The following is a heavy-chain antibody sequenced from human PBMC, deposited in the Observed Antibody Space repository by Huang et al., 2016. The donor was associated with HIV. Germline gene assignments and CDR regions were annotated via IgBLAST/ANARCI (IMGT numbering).Heavy chain of an antibody. CDR1: GFIFSNDG. D-gene: IGHD6-19*01. CDR3: ALKGDSSGWEYFRH. J-gene: IGHJ1*01. CDR2: ISYDGSNK. Sequence: QVQLVESGGGVVQPGRSLRLSCAASGFIFSNDGMHWVRQATGKGLEGVALISYDGSNKYDTDSVKGRFSISRDNSKNTLYLQMNSRRAEDTAVYYCALKGDSSGWEYFRHWGQGTLVTVSS. V-gene: IGHV3-30*03.